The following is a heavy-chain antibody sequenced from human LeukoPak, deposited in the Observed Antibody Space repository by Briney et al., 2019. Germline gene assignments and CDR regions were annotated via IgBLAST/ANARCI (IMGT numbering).Heavy chain of an antibody. Sequence: SETLSLTCTVSGGSLSSYYWSWLRQPPGKGLEWIGYIYYSGSTNYNPSLKSRVTISVDTSKNQFSLKLSSVPAADTAVYYCARHSGPSSEAQYYYDSSGYPFDLWGRGTLVTVSS. V-gene: IGHV4-59*08. CDR3: ARHSGPSSEAQYYYDSSGYPFDL. D-gene: IGHD3-22*01. J-gene: IGHJ2*01. CDR1: GGSLSSYY. CDR2: IYYSGST.